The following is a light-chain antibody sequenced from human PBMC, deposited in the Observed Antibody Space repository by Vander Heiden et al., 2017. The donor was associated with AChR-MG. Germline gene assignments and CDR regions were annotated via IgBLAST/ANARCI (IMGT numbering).Light chain of an antibody. J-gene: IGLJ3*02. CDR1: SSDVGGYNY. CDR3: CSYAGSYTSWV. CDR2: DVS. Sequence: QPALTQPRPVSGSPGQSVTISCTGTSSDVGGYNYVPWYQQHTGKAPKLMIYDVSKRPSGVPDRFSGSKSGNTASLTISGLQAEDEADYYCCSYAGSYTSWVFGGGTKLTVL. V-gene: IGLV2-11*01.